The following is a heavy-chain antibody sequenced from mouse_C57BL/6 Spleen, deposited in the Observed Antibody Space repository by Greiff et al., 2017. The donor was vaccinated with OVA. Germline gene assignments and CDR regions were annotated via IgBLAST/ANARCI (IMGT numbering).Heavy chain of an antibody. Sequence: EVQLVESGGGLVQPGGSMKLSCVASGFTFSNYWMNWVRQSPEQGLEWVAQIRLKSDNYASHYAVSVKGRFTISRDDSKSSVYLQMNNLRAEDTGIYYCTGGDDYYDSGYVFDYWGQGTTLTVSS. V-gene: IGHV6-3*01. CDR2: IRLKSDNYAS. CDR3: TGGDDYYDSGYVFDY. D-gene: IGHD1-1*01. CDR1: GFTFSNYW. J-gene: IGHJ2*01.